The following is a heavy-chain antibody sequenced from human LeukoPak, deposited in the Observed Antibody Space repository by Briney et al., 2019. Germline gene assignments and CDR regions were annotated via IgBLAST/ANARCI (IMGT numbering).Heavy chain of an antibody. CDR1: GFTVSSTY. CDR3: ASRYEGASYYYYGMDV. CDR2: IYGGTST. Sequence: QPGGSLRLSCARSGFTVSSTYMSWVRQAPGKGLEWVSVIYGGTSTYYADSVKGRFTIARDDSKNTLYLQMSSLRAEDTAVYYCASRYEGASYYYYGMDVWGQGTTVTVSS. V-gene: IGHV3-66*01. D-gene: IGHD1-14*01. J-gene: IGHJ6*02.